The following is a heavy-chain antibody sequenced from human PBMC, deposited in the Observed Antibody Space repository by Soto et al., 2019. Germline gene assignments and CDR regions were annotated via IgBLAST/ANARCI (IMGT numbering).Heavy chain of an antibody. D-gene: IGHD2-2*01. J-gene: IGHJ5*02. CDR2: IWHDGSNE. V-gene: IGHV3-33*01. Sequence: PGGSLRLSCAASGFTFSNYGIHWVRQAPGKGLEWVAVIWHDGSNEYYADSVKGRFTISRDNSKNTLYLQMNSLRVEDTAVYYCARAEIYCTSTRCLGWFDPWGQGTLVTVSS. CDR1: GFTFSNYG. CDR3: ARAEIYCTSTRCLGWFDP.